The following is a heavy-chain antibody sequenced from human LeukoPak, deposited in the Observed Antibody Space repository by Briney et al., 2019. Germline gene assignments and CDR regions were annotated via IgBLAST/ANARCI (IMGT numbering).Heavy chain of an antibody. CDR2: IRYDGSNK. Sequence: GGSLRLSCAASGFTFSSYGMHWVRQAPGKGLEWVAFIRYDGSNKYYADSVKGRFTISGDNSKNTLYLQMNSLRAEDTAVYYCAKDTPRAFYYRSFEVDYWGQGTLVTVSS. CDR1: GFTFSSYG. V-gene: IGHV3-30*02. D-gene: IGHD3-10*01. J-gene: IGHJ4*02. CDR3: AKDTPRAFYYRSFEVDY.